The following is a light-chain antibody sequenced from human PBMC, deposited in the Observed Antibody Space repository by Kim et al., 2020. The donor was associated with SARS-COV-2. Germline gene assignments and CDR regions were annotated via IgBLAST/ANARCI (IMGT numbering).Light chain of an antibody. CDR1: QGISSY. Sequence: AIRITQSPSSLSASTGDRVTITCRASQGISSYLAWYQQKPGKAPKLLIFAASTLQSGVPSRFSGSGSGTDFTLTITYVQSEDFANYYCQQYYTYPLTFGQGTKVDIK. CDR3: QQYYTYPLT. CDR2: AAS. V-gene: IGKV1-8*01. J-gene: IGKJ1*01.